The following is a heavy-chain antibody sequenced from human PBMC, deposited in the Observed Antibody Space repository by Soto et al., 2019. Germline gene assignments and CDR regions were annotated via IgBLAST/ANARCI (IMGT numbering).Heavy chain of an antibody. D-gene: IGHD6-19*01. J-gene: IGHJ4*02. Sequence: GGSLRLSCAASGFPFDAHGMAWVRQSPGKGLQWVSSINVSGALAYYIESVKGRFTISRDNSEHTLYLQMNNLEADDTAIYYCVKDTQWLDTYFASWGPGTLVTVSS. CDR2: INVSGALA. V-gene: IGHV3-23*01. CDR1: GFPFDAHG. CDR3: VKDTQWLDTYFAS.